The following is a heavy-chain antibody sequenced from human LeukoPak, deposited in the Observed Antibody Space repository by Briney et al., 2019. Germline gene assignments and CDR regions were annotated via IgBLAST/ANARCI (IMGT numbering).Heavy chain of an antibody. J-gene: IGHJ5*02. CDR1: GYTFTSYY. CDR3: ARDGSDGIWSGNYNWFDP. CDR2: INPSGGST. V-gene: IGHV1-46*01. Sequence: ASVKVSCKASGYTFTSYYMHWVRQAPGQGLEWMGIINPSGGSTSYAQKFQGRVTMTRDTSTGTVYMELSSLRSEDTAVYYCARDGSDGIWSGNYNWFDPWGQGTLVTVSS. D-gene: IGHD3-3*01.